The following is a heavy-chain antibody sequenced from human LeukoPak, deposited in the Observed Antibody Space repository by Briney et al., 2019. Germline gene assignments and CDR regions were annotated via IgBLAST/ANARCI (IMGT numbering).Heavy chain of an antibody. Sequence: ASVKVSCKASGYTFTGYYMHWVRQAPGQGLEWMGWINPNSGGTNYAQKFQGRVTMTRDTSISTAYTGLSRLRSDDTAVYYCARDRTREGPSRGHAFDIWGQGTMVTVSS. J-gene: IGHJ3*02. V-gene: IGHV1-2*02. CDR1: GYTFTGYY. D-gene: IGHD1-1*01. CDR2: INPNSGGT. CDR3: ARDRTREGPSRGHAFDI.